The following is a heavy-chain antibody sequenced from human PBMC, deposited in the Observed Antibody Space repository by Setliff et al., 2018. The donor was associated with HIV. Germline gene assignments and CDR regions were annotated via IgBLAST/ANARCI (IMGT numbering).Heavy chain of an antibody. V-gene: IGHV1-46*01. CDR3: ARAGGGATDQAFDI. CDR2: IDPNGGAT. Sequence: ASVKVSCKAFGYTFTSYFLHWVRQAPGQGLEWLGIIDPNGGATNNAQKLQGRLTVTTDTATGTLYMELSNLRSDDSAVYYCARAGGGATDQAFDIWGQGTMVTVS. J-gene: IGHJ3*02. CDR1: GYTFTSYF. D-gene: IGHD2-2*01.